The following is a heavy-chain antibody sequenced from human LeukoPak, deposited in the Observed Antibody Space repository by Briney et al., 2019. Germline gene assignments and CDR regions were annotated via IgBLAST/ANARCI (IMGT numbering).Heavy chain of an antibody. D-gene: IGHD2-21*02. J-gene: IGHJ4*02. Sequence: GGSLRLSCAASGFTFSSYAMHWGRQAPAKGLVWVAVISYDGSNKYYADSVKGRFTISRDNSKNTLYLQMNSLRAEDTAVYYCARGRVGAYCGGDCYIDYWGQGTLVTVSS. V-gene: IGHV3-30*04. CDR3: ARGRVGAYCGGDCYIDY. CDR2: ISYDGSNK. CDR1: GFTFSSYA.